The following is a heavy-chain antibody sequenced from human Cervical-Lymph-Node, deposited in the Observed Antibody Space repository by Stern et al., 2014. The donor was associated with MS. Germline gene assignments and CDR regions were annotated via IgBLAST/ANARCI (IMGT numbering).Heavy chain of an antibody. CDR3: ARPKAGPFDF. CDR1: GGSISSSTYY. Sequence: QVQLVESGPGLVKPSETLSLTCTVSGGSISSSTYYWGWIRQPPGKGLEWIASIDYSGTPYYNPSLESRLTIFVDTSKNQFSLRRRSVTAADTAVYYCARPKAGPFDFWGQGTQVTVSS. J-gene: IGHJ4*02. D-gene: IGHD6-19*01. CDR2: IDYSGTP. V-gene: IGHV4-39*01.